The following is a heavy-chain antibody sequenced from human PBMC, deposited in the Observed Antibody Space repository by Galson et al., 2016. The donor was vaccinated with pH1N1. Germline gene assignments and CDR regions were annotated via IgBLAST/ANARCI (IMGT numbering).Heavy chain of an antibody. Sequence: SVKVSCNASGYSFIVHYMHWVRQAPGHGLEWMGWINPNSGDTKYAQNFQGRVTLTRDTSINTAYMELSSLTSDDTAVYYCATGSGNSSFDPWGQGTTVIVSS. CDR3: ATGSGNSSFDP. D-gene: IGHD3-10*01. V-gene: IGHV1-2*02. J-gene: IGHJ6*02. CDR1: GYSFIVHY. CDR2: INPNSGDT.